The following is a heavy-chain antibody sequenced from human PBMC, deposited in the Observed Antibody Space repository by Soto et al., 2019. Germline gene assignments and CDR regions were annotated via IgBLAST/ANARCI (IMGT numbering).Heavy chain of an antibody. V-gene: IGHV1-18*04. Sequence: ASVKVSCKASGYTFTSYGISWVRQAPGQGLEWMGWISAYNGNTNYAQKLQGRVTMTTDTSTSTACMELRSLRSEDTAVYYCAKELPYSSGWYYFDYWGQGTLVTVSS. CDR3: AKELPYSSGWYYFDY. CDR2: ISAYNGNT. J-gene: IGHJ4*02. CDR1: GYTFTSYG. D-gene: IGHD6-19*01.